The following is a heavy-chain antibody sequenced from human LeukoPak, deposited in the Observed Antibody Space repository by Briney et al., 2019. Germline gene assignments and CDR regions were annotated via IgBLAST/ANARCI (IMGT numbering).Heavy chain of an antibody. J-gene: IGHJ5*02. CDR1: GFTISDYY. D-gene: IGHD2-2*01. V-gene: IGHV3-11*06. CDR3: ARDPGYCSSTSCVA. Sequence: GGSLRLSCAASGFTISDYYMSWIRQAPGKGLEWVSSISSSSSYIYYADSVKGRFTISRDNAKNSLYLQMNSLRAEDTAVYYCARDPGYCSSTSCVAWGQGTLVTVSS. CDR2: ISSSSSYI.